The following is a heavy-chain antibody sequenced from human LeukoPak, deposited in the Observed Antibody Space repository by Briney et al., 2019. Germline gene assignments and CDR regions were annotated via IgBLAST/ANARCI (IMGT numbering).Heavy chain of an antibody. J-gene: IGHJ4*02. Sequence: SETLSLTCTVPGGSISSYYWSWIRQPPGKGLEWIGYIYYSGSTNYNPSLKSRVTISIDTSKNQFSLKVSSVTAAGTAVYYCASRRVGAFDYWGQGTLVTVSS. D-gene: IGHD1-26*01. CDR2: IYYSGST. CDR3: ASRRVGAFDY. CDR1: GGSISSYY. V-gene: IGHV4-59*08.